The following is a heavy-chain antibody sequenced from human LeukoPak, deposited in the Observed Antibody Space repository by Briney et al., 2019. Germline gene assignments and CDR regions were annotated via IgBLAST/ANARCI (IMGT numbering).Heavy chain of an antibody. CDR1: GFSFRSCA. CDR2: IWYDGSNK. CDR3: ARDRNTYGDHHYFDY. Sequence: GKSLRLSCATSGFSFRSCAMPWVRQAPGKGLEWVAVIWYDGSNKYYADSVKGRFTIARDNSKNTLYLQMNSLRAEDTAVYYCARDRNTYGDHHYFDYWGQGTLVTVSS. D-gene: IGHD4-17*01. J-gene: IGHJ4*02. V-gene: IGHV3-33*01.